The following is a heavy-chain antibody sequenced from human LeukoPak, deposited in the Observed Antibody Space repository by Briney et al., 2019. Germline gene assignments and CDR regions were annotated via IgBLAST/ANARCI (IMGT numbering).Heavy chain of an antibody. CDR2: ISSSSSYI. Sequence: SGGSLRLSCAASGFTFSSYSMNWVRQAPGKGLEWVSSISSSSSYIYYADSVKGRFTISRDNAKNSLYLQMNSLRAEDTAVYYCARASGYSSGWYPRAAFDIWGQGTMVTVSP. CDR3: ARASGYSSGWYPRAAFDI. V-gene: IGHV3-21*01. CDR1: GFTFSSYS. D-gene: IGHD6-19*01. J-gene: IGHJ3*02.